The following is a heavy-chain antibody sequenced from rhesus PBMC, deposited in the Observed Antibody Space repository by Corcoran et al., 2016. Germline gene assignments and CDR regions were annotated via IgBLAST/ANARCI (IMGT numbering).Heavy chain of an antibody. D-gene: IGHD4-29*01. V-gene: IGHV4-80*01. CDR1: GGSFSSYW. Sequence: QVQLQESGPGLVKPSETLSLTCAVSGGSFSSYWWSWIRQPPGKGLEWIGEINGNSGTTTSTPSLKTAVTISNDASKNQFSLKLRSVTAADTAVYYCARLTTVAATWFYGLDSWGQGVVVTVSS. J-gene: IGHJ6*01. CDR3: ARLTTVAATWFYGLDS. CDR2: INGNSGTT.